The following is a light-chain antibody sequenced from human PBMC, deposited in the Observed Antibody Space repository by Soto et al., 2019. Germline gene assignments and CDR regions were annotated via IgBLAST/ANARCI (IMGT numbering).Light chain of an antibody. V-gene: IGKV3-20*01. Sequence: EIVLTQSPGTLSLSPGESAPLSCRASQSVSSSYLAWYQQQPGQAPRLLIYGASSRATGIPDRFSGSGTGTDFTLTISRLQPEDFAVYYCQQDGSSGTFGQGTKVDIK. CDR1: QSVSSSY. CDR2: GAS. CDR3: QQDGSSGT. J-gene: IGKJ1*01.